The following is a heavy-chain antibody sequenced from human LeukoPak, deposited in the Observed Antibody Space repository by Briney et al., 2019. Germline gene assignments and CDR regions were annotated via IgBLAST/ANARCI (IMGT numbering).Heavy chain of an antibody. CDR3: ARKARSRGYYYYMDV. J-gene: IGHJ6*03. Sequence: GGSLRLSCAASGFTFSSYDMHWVRQATGKGLEWVSAIGTAGDTYYPGSVKGRFTISRENAKNSLYLQMNSLRAGDTAVYYCARKARSRGYYYYMDVWGKGTTVTVPS. V-gene: IGHV3-13*01. D-gene: IGHD1-14*01. CDR2: IGTAGDT. CDR1: GFTFSSYD.